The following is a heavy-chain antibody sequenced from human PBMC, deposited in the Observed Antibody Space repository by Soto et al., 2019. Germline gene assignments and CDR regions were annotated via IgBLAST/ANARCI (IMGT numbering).Heavy chain of an antibody. CDR1: GFTVSSNY. D-gene: IGHD2-2*01. CDR3: ARARSLPAANFYGMDV. CDR2: IYSGGTT. J-gene: IGHJ6*02. V-gene: IGHV3-53*04. Sequence: EVQLVESGGGLVQPGGSLRLSCAASGFTVSSNYMSWVRQAPGKGLEWVSVIYSGGTTYYADSGKGRFTISRHNSKNTLYLQMNSLRDEDTAVYYCARARSLPAANFYGMDVWGQGTTVTVSS.